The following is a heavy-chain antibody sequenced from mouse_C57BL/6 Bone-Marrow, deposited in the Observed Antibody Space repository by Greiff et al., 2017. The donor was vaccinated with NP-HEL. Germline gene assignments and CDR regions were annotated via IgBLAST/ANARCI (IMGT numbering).Heavy chain of an antibody. Sequence: VQLQQSGSELVKPGASVKISCKASGYTFTDYYMNWVKQSHGKSLEWIGDINPNNGGTSYNQKFKGKATLTVDKSSSTAYMELRSLTSEDSAVYYCARWIYYDRVDYWGQGTTLTVSS. V-gene: IGHV1-26*01. CDR3: ARWIYYDRVDY. J-gene: IGHJ2*01. CDR1: GYTFTDYY. CDR2: INPNNGGT. D-gene: IGHD2-4*01.